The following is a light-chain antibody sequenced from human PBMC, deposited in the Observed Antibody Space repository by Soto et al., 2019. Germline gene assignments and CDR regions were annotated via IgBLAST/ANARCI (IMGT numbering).Light chain of an antibody. CDR2: GVS. J-gene: IGKJ1*01. Sequence: IQMTLSASALSATIGDSVTITCRASQSISSFLDWYQQKPGKAPKVLVYGVSSLQSGVPSRFSGSRSGTEFTLTISSLQSEDVAIYYCQHYSNWPPWTFGQGAKVDI. CDR1: QSISSF. V-gene: IGKV1-39*01. CDR3: QHYSNWPPWT.